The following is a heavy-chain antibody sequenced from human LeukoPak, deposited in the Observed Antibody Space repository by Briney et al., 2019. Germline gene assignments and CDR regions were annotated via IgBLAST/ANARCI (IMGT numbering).Heavy chain of an antibody. CDR2: ISYDASNK. CDR1: GFTFSRYG. J-gene: IGHJ4*02. CDR3: AKSHGYSYGFDY. V-gene: IGHV3-30*18. D-gene: IGHD5-18*01. Sequence: PGGSLRLSCAASGFTFSRYGMHWVRQTPGKGLEWVAAISYDASNKYYADSVKGRFTISRDNSKNTLYLQMNSLRAEDTAVYYCAKSHGYSYGFDYWGQGTLVTVSS.